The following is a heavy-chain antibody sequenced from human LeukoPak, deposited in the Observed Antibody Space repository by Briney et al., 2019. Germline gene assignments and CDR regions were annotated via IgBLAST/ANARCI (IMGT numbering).Heavy chain of an antibody. CDR3: AKEGLHHYYYGMDV. D-gene: IGHD5-24*01. V-gene: IGHV3-23*01. CDR2: ISGSGSTT. CDR1: GFTFSSYA. J-gene: IGHJ6*02. Sequence: GGSLRLSCAASGFTFSSYAMSWVRQAPGKGLEWVSAISGSGSTTYYAGSVKGRFTISRDNSKSTLYLQMSSLRADDTAVYYCAKEGLHHYYYGMDVWGQGTTVTVSS.